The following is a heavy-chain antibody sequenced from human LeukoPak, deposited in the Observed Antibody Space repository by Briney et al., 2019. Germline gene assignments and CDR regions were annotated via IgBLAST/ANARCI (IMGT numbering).Heavy chain of an antibody. J-gene: IGHJ6*02. D-gene: IGHD6-13*01. Sequence: GASVKVSCKASGYTFTSYYMHWVRQAPGQGLEWMGWINPNSGGTNYAQKFQGRVTMTRDTSISTAYMELNRLGSDDTAVYYCARDVQQLANYYYYGLDVWGQGTTVTVSS. CDR2: INPNSGGT. CDR1: GYTFTSYY. CDR3: ARDVQQLANYYYYGLDV. V-gene: IGHV1-2*02.